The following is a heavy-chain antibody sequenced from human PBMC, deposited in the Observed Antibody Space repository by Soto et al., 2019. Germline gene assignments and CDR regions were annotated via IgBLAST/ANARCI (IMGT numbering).Heavy chain of an antibody. D-gene: IGHD3-3*01. V-gene: IGHV3-30-3*01. Sequence: QVQLVESGGRVVQPGRSLRLSCAASGFIFNRYAIPWVRQTPGKGLEWVAVISKDGSVQYYADSVSGRFIISRDKSKDTVYLEMISLRAEDTGVFYCARSRSGAVPDSFGYWGQGTLVTVSS. J-gene: IGHJ4*02. CDR3: ARSRSGAVPDSFGY. CDR2: ISKDGSVQ. CDR1: GFIFNRYA.